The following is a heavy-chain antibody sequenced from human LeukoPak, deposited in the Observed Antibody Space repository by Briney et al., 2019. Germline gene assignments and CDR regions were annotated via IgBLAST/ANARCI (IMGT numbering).Heavy chain of an antibody. Sequence: GGSLRLSCAASGFTFSTYTMNWVRQAPGKGLEWVSSISNSGAYVYYADSVQGRFTISRDNAKNSLYLQMNSVRSEDTAVYYCARVGVDSGSYKGADYWGQGTLVSVSS. CDR1: GFTFSTYT. D-gene: IGHD1-26*01. V-gene: IGHV3-21*01. CDR2: ISNSGAYV. J-gene: IGHJ4*02. CDR3: ARVGVDSGSYKGADY.